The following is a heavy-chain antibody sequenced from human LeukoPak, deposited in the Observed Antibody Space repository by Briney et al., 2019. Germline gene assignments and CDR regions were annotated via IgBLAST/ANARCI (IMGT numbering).Heavy chain of an antibody. CDR3: ARGHQQLVGVHSPNNWFDP. CDR2: NYYSGST. V-gene: IGHV4-31*03. D-gene: IGHD6-13*01. CDR1: GGSTSSGGYY. Sequence: PSETLSLTCTVSGGSTSSGGYYWSWIRQHPGKGLEWIGYNYYSGSTYYNPSLKSRVTISVDTSKNQFSLKLSSVTAADTAVYYCARGHQQLVGVHSPNNWFDPWGQGTLVTVSS. J-gene: IGHJ5*02.